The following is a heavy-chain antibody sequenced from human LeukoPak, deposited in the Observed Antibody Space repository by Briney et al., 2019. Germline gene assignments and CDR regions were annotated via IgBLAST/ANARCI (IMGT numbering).Heavy chain of an antibody. Sequence: GASVKVSCKASGYTFTSYGISWVRQAPGQGLEWMGWISAYNGNTNYAQKLQGRVTMTTDTSTSTAYMELSSLRSEDTAVYYCATGTPYSSGWYHPERYFDYWGQGTLVTVSS. J-gene: IGHJ4*02. D-gene: IGHD6-19*01. CDR3: ATGTPYSSGWYHPERYFDY. CDR2: ISAYNGNT. CDR1: GYTFTSYG. V-gene: IGHV1-18*01.